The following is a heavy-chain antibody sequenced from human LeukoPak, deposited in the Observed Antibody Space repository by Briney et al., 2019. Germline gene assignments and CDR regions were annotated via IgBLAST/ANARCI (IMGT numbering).Heavy chain of an antibody. V-gene: IGHV3-30*18. CDR2: ISYGGSHK. Sequence: GGSLRLTCAASGFTLNGYWMHWVRQAPGKGLEWVAVISYGGSHKYYADSVKGRFTISRDNSKNTLYLQMNSLRAEDTAVYYCAKDQASGWYVQDYWGQGTLVTVSS. CDR1: GFTLNGYW. J-gene: IGHJ4*02. D-gene: IGHD6-19*01. CDR3: AKDQASGWYVQDY.